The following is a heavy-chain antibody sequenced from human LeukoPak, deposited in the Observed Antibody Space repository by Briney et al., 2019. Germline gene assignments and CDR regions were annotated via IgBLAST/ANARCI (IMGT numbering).Heavy chain of an antibody. D-gene: IGHD6-13*01. CDR2: IYYSGST. CDR3: ARSASSSSGPFDY. J-gene: IGHJ4*02. V-gene: IGHV4-31*03. CDR1: SGSISSGGYY. Sequence: SETLSLTCTVSSGSISSGGYYWSWIRQHPGKGLEWIGYIYYSGSTYYNPSLKSRVTISVDTSKNQFSLKLSSVTAADTAVYYCARSASSSSGPFDYWGQGTLVTVSS.